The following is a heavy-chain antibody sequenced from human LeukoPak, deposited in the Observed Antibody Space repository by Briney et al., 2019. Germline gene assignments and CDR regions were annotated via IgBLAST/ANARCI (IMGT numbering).Heavy chain of an antibody. CDR2: IYYSGST. V-gene: IGHV4-31*03. CDR3: ARVPSGDAFDI. CDR1: GGSISSGGYY. J-gene: IGHJ3*02. Sequence: SETLSLTCTVSGGSISSGGYYWSWISQQRGRGREWNGYIYYSGSTYDNPSLKSRITISLDTSKNHFSLKLSSVTAADTAVYYCARVPSGDAFDICGQGTMVTVSS. D-gene: IGHD3-10*01.